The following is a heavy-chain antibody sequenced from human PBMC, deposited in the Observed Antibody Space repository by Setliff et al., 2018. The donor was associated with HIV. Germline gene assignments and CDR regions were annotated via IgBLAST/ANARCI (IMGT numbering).Heavy chain of an antibody. Sequence: SETLSLTCTVSGGSISSYYWSWIRQPPGKGLEWIGYIYYSGSTNYNPSLKSRVTISVDTSKNQFSLKLSSVTAADTAVYYCARGGTMVRGVILNWGQGTLVTVSS. CDR2: IYYSGST. D-gene: IGHD3-10*01. V-gene: IGHV4-59*12. J-gene: IGHJ4*02. CDR3: ARGGTMVRGVILN. CDR1: GGSISSYY.